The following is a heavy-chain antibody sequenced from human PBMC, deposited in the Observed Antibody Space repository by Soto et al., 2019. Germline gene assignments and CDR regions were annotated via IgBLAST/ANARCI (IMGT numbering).Heavy chain of an antibody. CDR1: GFTVSSNY. CDR2: IYSGGST. V-gene: IGHV3-66*01. J-gene: IGHJ6*02. Sequence: EVQLVESGGGLVQPGGSLRLSCAASGFTVSSNYMSWVRQAPGKGLEWVSVIYSGGSTYYADSVKGRFTISRDNSKNTRYLQMNSLRAEDTAVYYCAREGGGYYDSSGRYYYYGMDVWGQGTTVTVSS. D-gene: IGHD3-22*01. CDR3: AREGGGYYDSSGRYYYYGMDV.